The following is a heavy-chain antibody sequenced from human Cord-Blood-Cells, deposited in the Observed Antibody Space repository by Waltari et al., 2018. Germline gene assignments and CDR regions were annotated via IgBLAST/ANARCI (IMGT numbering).Heavy chain of an antibody. CDR3: ARDSDSSSWYWFDP. CDR1: GCPISSYD. Sequence: QVQLPESGPGLVKPSETLSLTCTGHGCPISSYDWSCIRQPAGKGLEWIGRIYTSGSTNYNPSLKSRVTMSVDTSKNQFSLKLSSVTAADTAVYYCARDSDSSSWYWFDPWGQGTLVTVSS. J-gene: IGHJ5*02. CDR2: IYTSGST. V-gene: IGHV4-4*07. D-gene: IGHD6-13*01.